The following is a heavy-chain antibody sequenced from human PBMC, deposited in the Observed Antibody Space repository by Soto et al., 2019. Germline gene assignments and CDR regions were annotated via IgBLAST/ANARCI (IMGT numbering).Heavy chain of an antibody. CDR3: ARVGRPPYDILTGYPPDY. J-gene: IGHJ4*02. D-gene: IGHD3-9*01. CDR2: IYYSGST. CDR1: GGSISSGDYY. Sequence: SETLSLTCTVSGGSISSGDYYWSWIRQPPGKGLEWIGYIYYSGSTYYNPSLKSRVTISVDTSKNQFPLKLSSVTAADTAVYYCARVGRPPYDILTGYPPDYWGQGTLVTVSS. V-gene: IGHV4-30-4*01.